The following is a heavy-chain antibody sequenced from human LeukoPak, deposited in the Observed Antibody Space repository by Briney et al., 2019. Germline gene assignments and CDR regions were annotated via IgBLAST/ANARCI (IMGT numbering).Heavy chain of an antibody. D-gene: IGHD2-2*01. J-gene: IGHJ4*02. V-gene: IGHV3-15*01. Sequence: GGSLRLSCAASGFTFSNAWMSWVRQAPGKGLEWVGRIKSKTDGGTDYAAPVKGRFTISRDDSKNTLYLQMNSLKTEDTAVYYCAKESCTSRCSFDYWGQGTLVTVSS. CDR3: AKESCTSRCSFDY. CDR1: GFTFSNAW. CDR2: IKSKTDGGT.